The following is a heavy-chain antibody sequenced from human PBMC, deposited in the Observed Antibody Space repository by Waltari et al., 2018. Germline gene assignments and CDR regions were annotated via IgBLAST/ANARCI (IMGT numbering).Heavy chain of an antibody. CDR1: GFTFSSYG. V-gene: IGHV3-33*06. CDR3: AKSSYGFDY. CDR2: IWYDGSNK. D-gene: IGHD5-18*01. J-gene: IGHJ4*02. Sequence: QVQLVESGGGVVQPGRSLRLSCAASGFTFSSYGMHWVRQAPGKGLGWVAVIWYDGSNKYYADSVKGRFTISRDNSKNTLYLQMNSLRAEDTAVYYCAKSSYGFDYWGQGTLVTVSS.